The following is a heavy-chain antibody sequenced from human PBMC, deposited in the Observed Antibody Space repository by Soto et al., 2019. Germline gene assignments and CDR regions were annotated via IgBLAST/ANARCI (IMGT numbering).Heavy chain of an antibody. CDR3: AKDRGTYGGKLTFDY. V-gene: IGHV3-9*01. J-gene: IGHJ4*02. D-gene: IGHD2-21*01. CDR2: ISWNSGSI. CDR1: GFTFDDYA. Sequence: EVQLVESGGGVVQPGRSLRLSCAASGFTFDDYAMHWVRQAPGKGLEWVSGISWNSGSIGYADSVKGRFIISRDNAKNSLYLHMNSLRTEDTALYYCAKDRGTYGGKLTFDYWGQGTLVTVSS.